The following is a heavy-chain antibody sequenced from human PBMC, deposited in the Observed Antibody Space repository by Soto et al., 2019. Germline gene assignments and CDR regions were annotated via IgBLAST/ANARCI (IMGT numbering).Heavy chain of an antibody. Sequence: GGSLSLSCTASGLTFNNKWMHWVRQAPGKGLVWLSRIDGAAATTNYADSVKGRFTISRDNAKNIVFLHVNGLTDEDTAVYYCARGGAMGVDYWGQGTLGTVSS. CDR1: GLTFNNKW. V-gene: IGHV3-74*01. D-gene: IGHD1-26*01. CDR3: ARGGAMGVDY. CDR2: IDGAAATT. J-gene: IGHJ4*02.